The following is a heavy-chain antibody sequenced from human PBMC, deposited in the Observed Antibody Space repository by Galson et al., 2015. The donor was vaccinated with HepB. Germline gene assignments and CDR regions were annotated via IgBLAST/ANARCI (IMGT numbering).Heavy chain of an antibody. Sequence: SLRLSCAASGFTFSSYAMSWVRQAPGKGLEWVSIITGNADDTNHAESVKGRFTISRDNSKNTLYLQMNNLRAEDTALYYCAKGRGANCDSTSCSGRALDFWGQGTLVTVSS. V-gene: IGHV3-23*01. D-gene: IGHD2-21*01. J-gene: IGHJ4*02. CDR3: AKGRGANCDSTSCSGRALDF. CDR2: ITGNADDT. CDR1: GFTFSSYA.